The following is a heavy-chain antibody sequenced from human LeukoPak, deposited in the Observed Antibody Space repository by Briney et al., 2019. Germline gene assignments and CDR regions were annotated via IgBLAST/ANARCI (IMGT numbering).Heavy chain of an antibody. V-gene: IGHV1-18*01. J-gene: IGHJ4*02. D-gene: IGHD3-22*01. CDR3: ARGTGYYDDRSGSEY. Sequence: GASVKVSYKASGYSFTRYGIIWVRQAPGQGLECMGWISAYNGDPNYAQQPQGTVTMTTDTSTSTAYMELRSLSSDDTAVYYCARGTGYYDDRSGSEYWGERTLVTVSS. CDR2: ISAYNGDP. CDR1: GYSFTRYG.